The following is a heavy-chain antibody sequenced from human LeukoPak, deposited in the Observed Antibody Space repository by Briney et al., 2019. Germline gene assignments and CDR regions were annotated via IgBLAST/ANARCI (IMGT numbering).Heavy chain of an antibody. Sequence: SQTLSLSCTVSGGSISGYYWTWIRQPPGKGLEWIGYMYNSGSGSTNYNASLKSRVAISVDTSKNHFSLRLTSVTAADTAVYYCARRGGHAGSFDYWGQGTLVTVSS. CDR1: GGSISGYY. CDR2: MYNSGSGST. J-gene: IGHJ4*02. D-gene: IGHD2-15*01. CDR3: ARRGGHAGSFDY. V-gene: IGHV4-59*08.